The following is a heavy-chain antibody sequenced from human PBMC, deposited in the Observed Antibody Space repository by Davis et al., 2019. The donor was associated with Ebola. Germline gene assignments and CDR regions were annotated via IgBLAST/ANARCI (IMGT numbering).Heavy chain of an antibody. CDR3: VSAGWDH. CDR1: GFTFSSYA. D-gene: IGHD2-15*01. Sequence: GGSLRLSCAASGFTFSSYAMSWVRQAPGKGLEWVSYISSSSSYTNYADSVKGRFTISRDNAKNSLYLQMNSLRAEDTAVYFCVSAGWDHWGQGTLVTVSS. J-gene: IGHJ4*02. CDR2: ISSSSSYT. V-gene: IGHV3-21*05.